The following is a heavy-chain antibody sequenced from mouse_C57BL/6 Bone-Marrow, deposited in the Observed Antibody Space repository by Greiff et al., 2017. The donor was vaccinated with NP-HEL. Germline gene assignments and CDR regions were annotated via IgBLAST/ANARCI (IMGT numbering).Heavy chain of an antibody. CDR2: IDPSDSET. J-gene: IGHJ2*01. CDR3: ARDSSGYFDY. V-gene: IGHV1-52*01. D-gene: IGHD3-2*02. Sequence: QVQLQQPGAELVRPFSSVQLPLKPSGYTFTSYWMHWVKQRPIQGLEWIGNIDPSDSETNYNQKFKDKATLTVDKSSSTAYMQLSSLTSEDSAVYYCARDSSGYFDYWGQGTTLTVSS. CDR1: GYTFTSYW.